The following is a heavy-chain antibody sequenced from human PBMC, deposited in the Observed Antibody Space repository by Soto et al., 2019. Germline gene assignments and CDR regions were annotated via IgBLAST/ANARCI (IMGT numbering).Heavy chain of an antibody. Sequence: VQLEQSGPEVKKPGSSVKVSCKASGGTFSTSALSWVRQAPGQGLEWMGGIMPVFPTPDYAPKFQGRVIITADESTSTAYMELGGLTSDDTAVYYCARDKDRLQLGGNYYYILDVWGQGTAVTVSS. J-gene: IGHJ6*02. V-gene: IGHV1-69*12. CDR1: GGTFSTSA. D-gene: IGHD5-12*01. CDR3: ARDKDRLQLGGNYYYILDV. CDR2: IMPVFPTP.